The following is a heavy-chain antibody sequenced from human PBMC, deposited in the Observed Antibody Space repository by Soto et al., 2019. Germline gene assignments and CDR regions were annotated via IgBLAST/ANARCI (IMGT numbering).Heavy chain of an antibody. CDR2: ISGSGGDT. J-gene: IGHJ6*02. V-gene: IGHV3-23*01. CDR3: AKVRGAGGSKAYYYYGMDV. D-gene: IGHD3-10*01. CDR1: GFTFSSHG. Sequence: LRLSCAASGFTFSSHGTSWVRQAPGKGLEWVSVISGSGGDTYYADSVKGRFTISRDNSKNTLYLQMNSLGAEDTAVYYCAKVRGAGGSKAYYYYGMDVWGQGTTVTVSS.